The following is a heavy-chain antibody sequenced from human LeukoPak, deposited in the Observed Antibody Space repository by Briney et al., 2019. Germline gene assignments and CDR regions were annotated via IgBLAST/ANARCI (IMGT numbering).Heavy chain of an antibody. J-gene: IGHJ6*03. Sequence: GASVKVSCKASGYTFTGYYMHWVRQAPGQGLEWMGWINPNSGGTNYAQKFQGRVTMTRDTSISTAYMELSRLRSDDTAVYYCAREITISEGSAMDVWGKGTTVTVSS. V-gene: IGHV1-2*02. CDR3: AREITISEGSAMDV. CDR2: INPNSGGT. D-gene: IGHD3-9*01. CDR1: GYTFTGYY.